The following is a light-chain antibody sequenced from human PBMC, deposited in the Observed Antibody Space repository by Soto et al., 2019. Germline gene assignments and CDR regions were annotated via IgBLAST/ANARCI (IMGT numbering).Light chain of an antibody. CDR1: QSLLHSNGYNY. J-gene: IGKJ1*01. Sequence: DIVMTQSPLSLPVTPGEPASISCRSSQSLLHSNGYNYLDWYLQKPGQSPQLLIYLGSNRASGVPDRFSGRGSGTDFTLKISRVEAEDVGVYYCMQALQTPWTFGQGTQVEIK. CDR2: LGS. V-gene: IGKV2-28*01. CDR3: MQALQTPWT.